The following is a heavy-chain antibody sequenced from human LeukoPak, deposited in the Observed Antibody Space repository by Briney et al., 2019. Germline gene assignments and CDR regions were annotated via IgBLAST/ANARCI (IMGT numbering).Heavy chain of an antibody. Sequence: PSETLSLTCTVSGGSISSGGYYWSWIRQHPGKGLEWIGYIYYSGSTYYYPSLKSRVTISVDTSKNQFSLKLSSVTAADTAVYYCARVFKVAVAGIKADAFDIWGQGTMVTVSS. CDR3: ARVFKVAVAGIKADAFDI. CDR1: GGSISSGGYY. CDR2: IYYSGST. D-gene: IGHD6-19*01. J-gene: IGHJ3*02. V-gene: IGHV4-31*03.